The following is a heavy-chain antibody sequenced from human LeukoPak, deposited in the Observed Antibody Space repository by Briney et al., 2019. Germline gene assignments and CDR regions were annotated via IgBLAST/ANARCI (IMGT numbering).Heavy chain of an antibody. D-gene: IGHD3-22*01. V-gene: IGHV3-30*02. CDR2: IRYDGSNK. CDR1: GFTFSNYG. Sequence: GGSLRLSCAASGFTFSNYGMHWRRQAPGKGLEWASFIRYDGSNKFYVDSGKGRFTISRYNSKNMVYLQMNSLRDADTAVYYCAKELDHDSSGYAPTDYWGQGTLGTVSS. CDR3: AKELDHDSSGYAPTDY. J-gene: IGHJ4*02.